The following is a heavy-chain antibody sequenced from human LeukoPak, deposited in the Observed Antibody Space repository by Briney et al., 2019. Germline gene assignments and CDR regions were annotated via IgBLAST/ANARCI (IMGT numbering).Heavy chain of an antibody. CDR3: ARDNSVGDVAWWFDP. J-gene: IGHJ5*02. CDR1: GYSFTSHY. D-gene: IGHD1-26*01. CDR2: INPTGSST. V-gene: IGHV1-46*01. Sequence: ASVKVSCKASGYSFTSHYMRWVRQAPGQGLEWLGLINPTGSSTLYAQKFQGRVTMTRDMSTTTDYMELSSLRSDDTAAYYCARDNSVGDVAWWFDPWGQGTLVTVSS.